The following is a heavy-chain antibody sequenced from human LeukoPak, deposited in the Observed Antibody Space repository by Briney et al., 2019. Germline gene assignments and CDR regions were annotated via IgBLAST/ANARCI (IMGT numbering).Heavy chain of an antibody. V-gene: IGHV3-7*01. D-gene: IGHD2-8*01. CDR1: GFTFSSYG. Sequence: AGGSLRLSCAASGFTFSSYGMHWVRQAPGKGLEWVANIKQDGSERYHVDSVKGRFTISRDNAKNSLYLQMNSLRAEDSAVYYCARGAYGLSLIYFDYWGQGTLVTVSS. CDR2: IKQDGSER. CDR3: ARGAYGLSLIYFDY. J-gene: IGHJ4*02.